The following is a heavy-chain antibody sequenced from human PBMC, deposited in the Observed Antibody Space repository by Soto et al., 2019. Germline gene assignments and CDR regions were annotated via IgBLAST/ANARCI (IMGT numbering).Heavy chain of an antibody. CDR3: ARLTHGTTHAFDM. CDR2: IYYSGST. V-gene: IGHV4-59*01. Sequence: PSGTLALSCAVSVVASISDDGSLIRQPPGKGLEWIGYIYYSGSTNYNPSLKSRVTISVDTSTNQSSLKLSSVTAADTALYYCARLTHGTTHAFDMWGPAKMXPV. CDR1: VVASISDD. J-gene: IGHJ3*02. D-gene: IGHD1-7*01.